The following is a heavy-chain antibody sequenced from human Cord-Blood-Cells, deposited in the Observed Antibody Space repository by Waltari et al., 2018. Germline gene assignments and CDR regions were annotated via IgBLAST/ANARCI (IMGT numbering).Heavy chain of an antibody. CDR2: ISYYGSNK. Sequence: QVQLVESGGGVVQPGRSLRLSCAASGFTFSSYAMHWVRQAPGKGLEWVAVISYYGSNKYYADSVKGRFTISRDNSKNTLYRQMNSLRAEDTAVYYCARENPNGAGSYFDYWGQGTLVTVSS. CDR3: ARENPNGAGSYFDY. V-gene: IGHV3-30-3*01. CDR1: GFTFSSYA. D-gene: IGHD3-10*01. J-gene: IGHJ4*02.